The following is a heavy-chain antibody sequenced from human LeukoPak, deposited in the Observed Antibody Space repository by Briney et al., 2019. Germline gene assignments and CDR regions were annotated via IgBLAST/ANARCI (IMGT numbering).Heavy chain of an antibody. J-gene: IGHJ5*02. CDR3: AKDLGSGNGFDH. CDR2: IWYGGSNK. V-gene: IGHV3-30*02. D-gene: IGHD2-15*01. Sequence: GGSLRLSCAASGFTFSSYGMHWVRQAPGKGLEWVAVIWYGGSNKYYADSVKGRFTISRDNSKNTLYLQMNSLRAEDTAVYYCAKDLGSGNGFDHWGQGTLVTVSS. CDR1: GFTFSSYG.